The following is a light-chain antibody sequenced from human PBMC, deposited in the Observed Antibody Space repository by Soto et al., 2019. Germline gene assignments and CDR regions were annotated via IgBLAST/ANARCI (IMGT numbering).Light chain of an antibody. CDR1: SGNSSYA. V-gene: IGLV4-69*01. J-gene: IGLJ2*01. Sequence: QPVLTQSPSASASLGASVKLTCSRSSGNSSYAIAWHQQQPEKGPRYLMKLNSDGSHSKGDGIPDRFSGSSSGAERYLTISSLQSEDEADYYCQTWGTGIQVFGGGTKLTVL. CDR3: QTWGTGIQV. CDR2: LNSDGSH.